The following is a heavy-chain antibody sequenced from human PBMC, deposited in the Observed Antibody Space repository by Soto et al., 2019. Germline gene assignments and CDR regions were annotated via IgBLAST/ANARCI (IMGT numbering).Heavy chain of an antibody. Sequence: QLHLVQSGAVVKKPGASVTVSCSASGYPVTAYYMHWVRQAPGRGLEWMGGINPATGAAKYTQTFRGRVTMPRDTSPSTVFMELSGLTSEDTPVFYCARGGGVGVAGSAAFDMWGQGTLVTVSS. D-gene: IGHD3-3*01. J-gene: IGHJ3*02. CDR2: INPATGAA. CDR1: GYPVTAYY. V-gene: IGHV1-2*02. CDR3: ARGGGVGVAGSAAFDM.